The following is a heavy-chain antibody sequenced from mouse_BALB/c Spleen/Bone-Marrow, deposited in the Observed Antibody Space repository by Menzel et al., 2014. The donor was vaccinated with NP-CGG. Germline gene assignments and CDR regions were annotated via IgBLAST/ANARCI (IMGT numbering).Heavy chain of an antibody. V-gene: IGHV1-12*01. Sequence: LQQSGAGLVKPGASVKMSCKASGYTFTSYSMHWVKQTPGQGLEWIGTFYPGNGDTSYNQKFKGKATLTADTFSSTAYMQLSSLTSEDSAVYYCARGWLITYWGQGTLVTVSA. D-gene: IGHD1-1*02. J-gene: IGHJ3*01. CDR2: FYPGNGDT. CDR1: GYTFTSYS. CDR3: ARGWLITY.